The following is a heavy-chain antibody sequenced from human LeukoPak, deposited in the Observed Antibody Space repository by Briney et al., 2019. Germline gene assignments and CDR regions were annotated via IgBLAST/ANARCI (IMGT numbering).Heavy chain of an antibody. D-gene: IGHD3-10*01. CDR3: ARIAVRGVWGFDY. J-gene: IGHJ4*02. V-gene: IGHV1-2*02. Sequence: RASVKVSCKASGYTFTGYYMHWVRQAPGQGLEWMGWINPNSGGTNYAQKFQGRVTMTRDTSISTAYMELSRLRSDDTAVYYCARIAVRGVWGFDYWGQGTLVTVSS. CDR1: GYTFTGYY. CDR2: INPNSGGT.